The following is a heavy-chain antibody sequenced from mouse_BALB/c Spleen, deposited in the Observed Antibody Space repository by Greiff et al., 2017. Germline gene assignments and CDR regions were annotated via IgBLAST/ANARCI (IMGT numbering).Heavy chain of an antibody. CDR1: GFSLTSYG. J-gene: IGHJ4*01. CDR3: ARRTYELRYAMDY. CDR2: IWAGGST. D-gene: IGHD2-10*02. Sequence: QVQLKQSGPGLVAPSQSLSITCTVSGFSLTSYGVHWVRQPPGKGLEWLGVIWAGGSTNYNSALMSRLSISKDNSKSQVFLKMNSLQTDYTAMYYCARRTYELRYAMDYWGQGTSVTVSS. V-gene: IGHV2-9*02.